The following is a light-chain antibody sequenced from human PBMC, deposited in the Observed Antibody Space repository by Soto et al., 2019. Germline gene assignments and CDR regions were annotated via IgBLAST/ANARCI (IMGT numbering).Light chain of an antibody. J-gene: IGKJ1*01. Sequence: DIQMTQSPSTLSASVGDRVTITCRASQSMSIWLAGYQQKPGKAPNLLIYKASSLQSRGPSRLSGSGSGTEFTLTINSLQPDDFATYYCQQYDSYSRTVGEGTKV. CDR2: KAS. CDR1: QSMSIW. CDR3: QQYDSYSRT. V-gene: IGKV1-5*03.